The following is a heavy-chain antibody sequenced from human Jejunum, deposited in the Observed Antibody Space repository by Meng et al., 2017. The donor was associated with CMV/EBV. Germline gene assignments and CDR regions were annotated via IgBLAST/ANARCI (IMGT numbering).Heavy chain of an antibody. V-gene: IGHV4-39*07. CDR1: YY. D-gene: IGHD6-6*01. Sequence: YYWGWVRQPPGKGLEWIGTVYYSGSTFYNPSLGSRVTMSVDTSKNQFSLKLSSVTAADTALYYCARVRLAGSPSHYYYYGMDVWGQGTTVTVSS. CDR3: ARVRLAGSPSHYYYYGMDV. CDR2: VYYSGST. J-gene: IGHJ6*02.